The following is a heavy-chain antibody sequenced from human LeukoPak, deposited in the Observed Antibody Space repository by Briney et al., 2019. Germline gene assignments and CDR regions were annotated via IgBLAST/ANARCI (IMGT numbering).Heavy chain of an antibody. CDR2: IYYSGST. D-gene: IGHD6-19*01. J-gene: IGHJ4*02. CDR3: ARLYSSGWYYFDY. Sequence: PSETLSLTCTVSGVSVSSGNYWSWIRQPPGKVLEWIGYIYYSGSTTYNPSLKSRVTISVDTSRNQFSLNLNYVTAADTAVYYCARLYSSGWYYFDYWGQGTLVTVSS. CDR1: GVSVSSGNY. V-gene: IGHV4-61*01.